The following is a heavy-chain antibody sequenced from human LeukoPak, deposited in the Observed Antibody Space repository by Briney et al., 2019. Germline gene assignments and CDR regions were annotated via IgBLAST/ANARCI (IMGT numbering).Heavy chain of an antibody. J-gene: IGHJ4*02. Sequence: SETLSLTCTVSGGSISSSSYYWGWIRQPPGKGLEWIGSIYYSGSTYYNPSLKSRVTISVDTSKNQFSLKLSAVTAADTAVYYCARDLTDYYELDYWGQGTLVTVSS. CDR1: GGSISSSSYY. V-gene: IGHV4-39*07. CDR3: ARDLTDYYELDY. D-gene: IGHD3-22*01. CDR2: IYYSGST.